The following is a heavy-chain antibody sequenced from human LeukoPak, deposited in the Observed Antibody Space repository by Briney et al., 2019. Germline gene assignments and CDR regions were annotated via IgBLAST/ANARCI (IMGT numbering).Heavy chain of an antibody. CDR3: ARWPTMGGR. CDR2: IYNGGTT. D-gene: IGHD3-16*01. CDR1: GFTFRSYS. Sequence: GGSLTLSCAASGFTFRSYSMTWVRQPPGKGLEWVSVIYNGGTTKYADSVKGRFIISRDNSRNMLYLQMNSLRVEDTAVYYCARWPTMGGRWGQGTLVSVSS. V-gene: IGHV3-66*01. J-gene: IGHJ4*02.